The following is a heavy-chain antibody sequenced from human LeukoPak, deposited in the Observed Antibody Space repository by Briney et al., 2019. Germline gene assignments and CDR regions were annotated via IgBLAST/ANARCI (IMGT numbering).Heavy chain of an antibody. CDR3: AKSTSIVGATGSDY. CDR1: GFTFSSYA. CDR2: ISGSGITT. V-gene: IGHV3-23*01. D-gene: IGHD1-26*01. Sequence: GGSLRLSCAASGFTFSSYAMSWVRQAPGKGLEWVSAISGSGITTYYADSVKGRSTISRDNSKNTLYLQMNSLRAEDTAVYYCAKSTSIVGATGSDYWGQGTLVTVSS. J-gene: IGHJ4*02.